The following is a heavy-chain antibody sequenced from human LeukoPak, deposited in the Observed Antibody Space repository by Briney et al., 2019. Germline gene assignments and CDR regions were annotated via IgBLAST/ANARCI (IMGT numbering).Heavy chain of an antibody. CDR2: ISTHDGDT. D-gene: IGHD7-27*01. V-gene: IGHV1-18*01. CDR3: ARESIWAYYFDS. J-gene: IGHJ4*02. Sequence: ASAKVSCKASGYSFPSSGISWLRQAPGQGLEWLGWISTHDGDTKYAQNVQGRATMTTDTSTNTAYMELRSLRFDDTAVYYCARESIWAYYFDSWGQGTLVTVSS. CDR1: GYSFPSSG.